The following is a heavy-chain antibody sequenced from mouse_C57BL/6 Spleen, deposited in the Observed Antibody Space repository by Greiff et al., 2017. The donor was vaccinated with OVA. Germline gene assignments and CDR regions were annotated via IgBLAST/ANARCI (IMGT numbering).Heavy chain of an antibody. CDR2: IYPGGGYT. Sequence: VKLVESGAELVRPGTSVKMSCKASGYTFTNYWIGWAKQRPGHGLEWIGDIYPGGGYTNYNEKFKGKATLTADKSSSTAYMQFSSLTSEDSAIYYCARVYYGSRKGYFDVWGTGTTVTVSS. CDR3: ARVYYGSRKGYFDV. J-gene: IGHJ1*03. D-gene: IGHD1-1*01. CDR1: GYTFTNYW. V-gene: IGHV1-63*01.